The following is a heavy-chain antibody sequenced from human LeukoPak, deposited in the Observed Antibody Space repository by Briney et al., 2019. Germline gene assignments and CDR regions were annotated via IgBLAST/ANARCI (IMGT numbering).Heavy chain of an antibody. CDR1: GFTLSSYR. CDR2: ISSSGSTI. V-gene: IGHV3-48*03. J-gene: IGHJ4*02. CDR3: ARRGGSYRVDY. D-gene: IGHD1-26*01. Sequence: GGSLRLSCAASGFTLSSYRMHWVRQAPGKGLEWVSYISSSGSTIYYADSVKGRFTISRDNAKNSLYLQMNSLRAEDTAVYYCARRGGSYRVDYWGQGTLVTVSS.